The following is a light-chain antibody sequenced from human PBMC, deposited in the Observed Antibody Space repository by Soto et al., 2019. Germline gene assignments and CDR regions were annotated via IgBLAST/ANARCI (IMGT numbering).Light chain of an antibody. J-gene: IGLJ1*01. V-gene: IGLV1-40*01. Sequence: QSVLTQPPSVSGAPGQRVTISCTGSGSNIGAGYDVHWYQHRPGTAPKLLVCGDSHRPSGVPDRFSGSKSGTSASLAITGLQAEDEGDYYCQSYDSTLDARYVFGTGTKVTVL. CDR2: GDS. CDR3: QSYDSTLDARYV. CDR1: GSNIGAGYD.